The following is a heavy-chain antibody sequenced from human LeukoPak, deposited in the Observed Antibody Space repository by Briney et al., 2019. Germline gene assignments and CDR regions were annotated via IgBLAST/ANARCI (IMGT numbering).Heavy chain of an antibody. J-gene: IGHJ1*01. CDR2: ISSNGGST. CDR3: AREWSGSYYP. CDR1: GFTFNNYA. V-gene: IGHV3-64*01. Sequence: GGSLRLSCAASGFTFNNYAMHWVRQAPGRGLEYVSAISSNGGSTYYANSVKGRFTISRDNSKNTLSLQMGSLRAEDMAVYYCAREWSGSYYPWGQGTLVTVSS. D-gene: IGHD3-10*02.